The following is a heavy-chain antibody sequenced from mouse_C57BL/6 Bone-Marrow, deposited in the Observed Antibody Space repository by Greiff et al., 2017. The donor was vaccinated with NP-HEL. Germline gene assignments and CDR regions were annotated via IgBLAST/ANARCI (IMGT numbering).Heavy chain of an antibody. Sequence: VKLQESGAELVRPGASVTLSCKASGYTFTDYEMHWVKQTPVHGLEWIGAIDPETGGTAYNQKFKGKAILTADKSSSTAYMELRSLTSEDSAVYYCLIYYGYDDEWFAYWGQGTLVTVSA. CDR1: GYTFTDYE. J-gene: IGHJ3*01. CDR3: LIYYGYDDEWFAY. D-gene: IGHD2-2*01. V-gene: IGHV1-15*01. CDR2: IDPETGGT.